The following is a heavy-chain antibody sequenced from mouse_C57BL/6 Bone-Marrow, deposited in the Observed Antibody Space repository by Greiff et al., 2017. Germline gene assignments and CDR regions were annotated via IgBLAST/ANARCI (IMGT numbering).Heavy chain of an antibody. CDR3: ASPNGRGYFDV. J-gene: IGHJ1*03. CDR1: GYTFTSYW. CDR2: IYPGSGST. D-gene: IGHD4-1*02. V-gene: IGHV1-55*01. Sequence: QVHVKQPGAELVKPGASVKMSCKASGYTFTSYWITWVKQRPGQGLEWIGDIYPGSGSTTYNEKFKSKATLTVDTSSSTAYMQLSSLTSEDSAVYYGASPNGRGYFDVWGKGTTVTVSS.